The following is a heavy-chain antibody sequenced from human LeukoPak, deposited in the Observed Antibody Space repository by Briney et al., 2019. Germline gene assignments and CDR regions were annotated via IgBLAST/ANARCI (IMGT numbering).Heavy chain of an antibody. CDR1: GYTFIGYY. D-gene: IGHD3-16*01. Sequence: ASVKVSCKASGYTFIGYYMHWVRQAHGQGPEWMGWINPNGGATNYAQKFQGRVTMTRDTSISTAYMEPSRLRSDDTAVYYCARVRLNAFDIWGQGTMVIVSS. CDR2: INPNGGAT. CDR3: ARVRLNAFDI. J-gene: IGHJ3*02. V-gene: IGHV1-2*02.